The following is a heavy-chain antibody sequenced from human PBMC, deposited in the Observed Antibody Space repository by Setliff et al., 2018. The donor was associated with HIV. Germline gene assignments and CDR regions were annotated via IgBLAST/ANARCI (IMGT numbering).Heavy chain of an antibody. V-gene: IGHV1-3*03. CDR3: ARGAVVTNYFDY. Sequence: ASVKVSCKASGYTFTNYAMHWLRQAPGQRLEWMGWINAGNGNTRYSQEFQGRVTITRDTSATTAYMELSSLRSEDMGLYYCARGAVVTNYFDYWGQGTLVTVSS. CDR1: GYTFTNYA. J-gene: IGHJ4*02. D-gene: IGHD2-15*01. CDR2: INAGNGNT.